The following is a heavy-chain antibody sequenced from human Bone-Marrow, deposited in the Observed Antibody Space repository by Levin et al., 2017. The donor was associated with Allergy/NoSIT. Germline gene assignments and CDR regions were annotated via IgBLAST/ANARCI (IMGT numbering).Heavy chain of an antibody. D-gene: IGHD3-16*01. CDR1: GFTFSSYD. CDR3: TRAGGSVTSIMGYGMDV. CDR2: IGTADDT. J-gene: IGHJ6*02. V-gene: IGHV3-13*01. Sequence: GGSLRLSCAASGFTFSSYDMHWVRQATGKGLEWVSSIGTADDTYYPTSVKGRFTVSRENAKNFFYLQMNSLTAGDTAVYYCTRAGGSVTSIMGYGMDVWGQGTTVIVSS.